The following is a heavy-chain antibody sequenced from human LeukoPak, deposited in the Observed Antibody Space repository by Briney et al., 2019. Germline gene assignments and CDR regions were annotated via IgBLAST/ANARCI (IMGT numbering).Heavy chain of an antibody. J-gene: IGHJ1*01. V-gene: IGHV1-8*03. D-gene: IGHD6-6*01. CDR1: GGTFSSYA. CDR2: MNPNSGNT. CDR3: ARGSIAARPFQH. Sequence: ASVKVSCKASGGTFSSYAISWVRQATGQGLEWMGWMNPNSGNTGYAQKFQGRVTITRNTSISTAYMELSSLRSDDTAVYYCARGSIAARPFQHWGQGTLVTVSS.